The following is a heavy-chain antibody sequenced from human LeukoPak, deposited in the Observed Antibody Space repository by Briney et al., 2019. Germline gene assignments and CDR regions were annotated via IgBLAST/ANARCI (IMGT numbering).Heavy chain of an antibody. CDR1: GGSISSGGHY. CDR2: IYYSGST. V-gene: IGHV4-31*03. J-gene: IGHJ6*03. Sequence: SETLSLTCTVSGGSISSGGHYWSWIRQHPGKGLEWIGYIYYSGSTYYNPSLKSRVTISVDTSKNQFSLKLSSVTAADTAVYYCARGARDYIDVWGKGTTVTVSS. CDR3: ARGARDYIDV.